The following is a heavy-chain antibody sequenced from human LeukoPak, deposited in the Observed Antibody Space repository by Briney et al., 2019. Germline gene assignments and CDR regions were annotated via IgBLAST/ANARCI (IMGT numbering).Heavy chain of an antibody. CDR1: GGSISSYY. CDR3: AIYTGEWKLLQYYFDY. CDR2: IYYSGST. V-gene: IGHV4-59*08. Sequence: PSETLSLTCTVSGGSISSYYWSWIRQPPGKGLEWIGYIYYSGSTNYNPSLKSRVTISVDTSKNQFSLKLSSVTAADTAVYHCAIYTGEWKLLQYYFDYWGQGTLGTVSS. J-gene: IGHJ4*02. D-gene: IGHD1-26*01.